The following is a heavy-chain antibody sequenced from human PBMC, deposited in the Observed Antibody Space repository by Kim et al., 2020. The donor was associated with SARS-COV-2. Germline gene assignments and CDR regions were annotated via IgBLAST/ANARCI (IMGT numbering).Heavy chain of an antibody. V-gene: IGHV3-11*01. Sequence: GGSLRLSCAASGFSFRDHFMSWVRQSPGKGLEWVSTITKSGSATFYSDSVKGRFAISRDNSKDSLILRMDNLRVDDTAVYFCARDFLAYTGYEFDLWGQGILVTVSS. CDR3: ARDFLAYTGYEFDL. CDR2: ITKSGSAT. CDR1: GFSFRDHF. J-gene: IGHJ4*02. D-gene: IGHD5-12*01.